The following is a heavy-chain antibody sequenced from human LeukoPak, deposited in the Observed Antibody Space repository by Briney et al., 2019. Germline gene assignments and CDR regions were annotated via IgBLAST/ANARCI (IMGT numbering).Heavy chain of an antibody. J-gene: IGHJ4*02. V-gene: IGHV3-21*01. CDR2: ITSNSFI. D-gene: IGHD2-8*01. Sequence: GGSLRLSCAASGFTFSSYSMNWVRQAPGKGLEWVSSITSNSFIYYADSVKGRFAISRDNAKNSLYLQMDSLRAEDTAVYYCAREYFRYDCWGQGTLVTISS. CDR1: GFTFSSYS. CDR3: AREYFRYDC.